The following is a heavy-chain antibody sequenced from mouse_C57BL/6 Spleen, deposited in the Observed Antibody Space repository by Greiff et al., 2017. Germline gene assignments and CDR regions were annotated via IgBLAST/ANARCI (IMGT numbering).Heavy chain of an antibody. CDR1: GYTFTDYY. J-gene: IGHJ2*01. Sequence: EVQLQQSGPELVKPGASVKISCKASGYTFTDYYMNWVKQSHGKSLEWIGDINPNNGGTSYNQKFKGKATLTVDKSSSTAYMELRSLTSEDSAVYYCARGALYDGYFDYWGQGTTLTVSS. CDR3: ARGALYDGYFDY. D-gene: IGHD2-12*01. CDR2: INPNNGGT. V-gene: IGHV1-26*01.